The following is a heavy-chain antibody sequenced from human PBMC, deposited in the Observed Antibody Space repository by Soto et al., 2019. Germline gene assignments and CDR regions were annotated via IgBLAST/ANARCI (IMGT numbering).Heavy chain of an antibody. CDR2: ISYDGSNK. J-gene: IGHJ4*02. Sequence: PGGSLRLSCAASGFTFSSYAMHWVRQAPGKGLEWVAVISYDGSNKYYADSVKGRFTISRDNSKNTLYLQMNSLRAEDTAVYYCARDRSPATLGYWGQGTLVTVSS. CDR1: GFTFSSYA. D-gene: IGHD1-26*01. CDR3: ARDRSPATLGY. V-gene: IGHV3-30-3*01.